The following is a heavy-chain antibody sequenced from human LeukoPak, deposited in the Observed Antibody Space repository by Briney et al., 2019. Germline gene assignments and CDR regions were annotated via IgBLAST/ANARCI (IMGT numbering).Heavy chain of an antibody. D-gene: IGHD6-13*01. J-gene: IGHJ4*02. CDR3: ARALVAAAGKSFDY. CDR1: GFTVSSNY. CDR2: IYSAGST. V-gene: IGHV3-53*01. Sequence: GGSLRLSCAASGFTVSSNYMSWVRQAPGKGVEWVSVIYSAGSTYYADSVKGRFTISRDNSKNTVYLQMNSLRAEDTAVYYCARALVAAAGKSFDYWGQGTLVTVSS.